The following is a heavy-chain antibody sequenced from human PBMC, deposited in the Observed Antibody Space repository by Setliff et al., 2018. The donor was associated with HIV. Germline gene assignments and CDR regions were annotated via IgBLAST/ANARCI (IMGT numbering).Heavy chain of an antibody. CDR3: ALGGYGIAAAGTIYYYYGLDV. D-gene: IGHD6-13*01. CDR2: GNRDGSST. CDR1: GFTFDRFW. J-gene: IGHJ6*02. Sequence: GGSLRLSCAASGFTFDRFWMHWVRQAPGKGLVWVSRGNRDGSSTTYADSVKGRFTLSRDNSKNTLYLQMNSLRAEDTAVYYCALGGYGIAAAGTIYYYYGLDVWGQGTTVTVSS. V-gene: IGHV3-74*01.